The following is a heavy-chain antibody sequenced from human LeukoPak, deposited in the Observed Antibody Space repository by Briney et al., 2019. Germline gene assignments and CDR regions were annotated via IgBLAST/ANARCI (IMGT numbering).Heavy chain of an antibody. CDR1: GGSISSYY. CDR3: ARDPADYGDYQYYGMDV. CDR2: IYYSGST. D-gene: IGHD4-17*01. Sequence: SETLSLTCTVSGGSISSYYWSWIRQPPGKGLEWIGYIYYSGSTNYNPSLKSRVTISVDTSKNQFSLKLSSVTAADTAVYYCARDPADYGDYQYYGMDVWGQGTTVTVTS. J-gene: IGHJ6*02. V-gene: IGHV4-59*01.